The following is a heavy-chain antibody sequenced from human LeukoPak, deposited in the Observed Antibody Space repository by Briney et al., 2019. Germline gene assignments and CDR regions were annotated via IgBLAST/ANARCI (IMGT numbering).Heavy chain of an antibody. Sequence: GGSLRLSCAASGFTFSSYAMSWVRQAPGKGLEWVTLISGDGSKIYYADSVKGRFTISRDNSKNTLYLQMNSLRTEDTAVYYCARESGWGLPHAFDFWGQGTMVTVSS. CDR3: ARESGWGLPHAFDF. D-gene: IGHD3-3*01. CDR2: ISGDGSKI. CDR1: GFTFSSYA. V-gene: IGHV3-30-3*01. J-gene: IGHJ3*01.